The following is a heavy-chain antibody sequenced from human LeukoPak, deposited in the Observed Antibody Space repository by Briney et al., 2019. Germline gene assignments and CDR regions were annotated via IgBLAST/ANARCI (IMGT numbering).Heavy chain of an antibody. CDR1: GFTFSSYE. CDR3: ARDQTGTTAGFDS. Sequence: GGSLRLSCAASGFTFSSYEMNWVRQAPGKGLEWVSYISSSGSTKYYADSVKGRFTISRDNAKNSLYLQMDSLRAEDTAAYYCARDQTGTTAGFDSWGQGTLVTVSS. CDR2: ISSSGSTK. V-gene: IGHV3-48*03. J-gene: IGHJ4*02. D-gene: IGHD1-1*01.